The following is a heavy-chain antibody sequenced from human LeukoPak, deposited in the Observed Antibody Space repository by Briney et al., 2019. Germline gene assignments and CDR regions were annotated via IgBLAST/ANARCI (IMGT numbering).Heavy chain of an antibody. V-gene: IGHV1-24*01. D-gene: IGHD2-2*03. Sequence: ASVKVSCKVSGYTLTELSMHWVRQAPGKGLEWMGGFDPEDGETIYAQKFQGRVTMTEDTSTDTAYMELSRLRSDDTAVYYCARVAPGYCSSTSCFVYWGQGTLVTVSS. CDR3: ARVAPGYCSSTSCFVY. CDR2: FDPEDGET. J-gene: IGHJ4*02. CDR1: GYTLTELS.